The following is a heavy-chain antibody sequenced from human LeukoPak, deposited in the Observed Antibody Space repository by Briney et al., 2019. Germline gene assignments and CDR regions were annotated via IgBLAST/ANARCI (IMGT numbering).Heavy chain of an antibody. J-gene: IGHJ4*02. CDR1: GFTFSGSA. CDR3: ARDWSVKDFDY. CDR2: IWYDGSNK. Sequence: GGSLRLSCAASGFTFSGSAMNWVRQAPGKGLEWVAVIWYDGSNKYYADSVKGRFTISRDNSKNTLYLQMNSLRAEDTAVYYCARDWSVKDFDYWGQGTLVTVSS. V-gene: IGHV3-33*08.